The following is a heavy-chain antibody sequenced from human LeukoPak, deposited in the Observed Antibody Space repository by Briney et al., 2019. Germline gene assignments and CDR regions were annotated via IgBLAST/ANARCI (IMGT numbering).Heavy chain of an antibody. CDR3: MRPRYSVYEVLYYLYMDV. D-gene: IGHD5/OR15-5a*01. Sequence: GESLNISCKGSGSSFTSYWIGWVRQMPGKGLEWMGIIYPGDSDPRYSPSFQGQVTIADDKSISTAYLHWSSLKASDRAMYYCMRPRYSVYEVLYYLYMDVWGKETTVTVSS. V-gene: IGHV5-51*01. CDR1: GSSFTSYW. CDR2: IYPGDSDP. J-gene: IGHJ6*03.